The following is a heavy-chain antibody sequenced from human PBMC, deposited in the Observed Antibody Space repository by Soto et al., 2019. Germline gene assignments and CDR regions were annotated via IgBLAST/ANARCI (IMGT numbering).Heavy chain of an antibody. V-gene: IGHV3-23*01. CDR1: GFTFSSYA. J-gene: IGHJ4*02. D-gene: IGHD6-13*01. CDR3: AKCHGARKTVATAGHFDS. Sequence: GGSLRLSCAASGFTFSSYAMSWVRQAPGKGLEWVSVISGSGLSTYYADSVKGRFTISRDNSKNTLFLQMNSLRADDTAVYYCAKCHGARKTVATAGHFDSWGQGTLVTVSS. CDR2: ISGSGLST.